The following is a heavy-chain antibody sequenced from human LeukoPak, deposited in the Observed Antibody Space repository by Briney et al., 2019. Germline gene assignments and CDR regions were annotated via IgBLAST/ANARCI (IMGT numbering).Heavy chain of an antibody. J-gene: IGHJ6*02. CDR1: GFTFSNCG. V-gene: IGHV3-33*01. Sequence: QPGGSLRLSCVASGFTFSNCGMHWVRQAPGKGLEWVAMIWYDGSERNYRDSVEGRFTISRDNSKNTLYLQMNSLRVEDTAVYYCARGPGSISHPHPNGLDVWGQGTTVTVSS. D-gene: IGHD2-15*01. CDR3: ARGPGSISHPHPNGLDV. CDR2: IWYDGSER.